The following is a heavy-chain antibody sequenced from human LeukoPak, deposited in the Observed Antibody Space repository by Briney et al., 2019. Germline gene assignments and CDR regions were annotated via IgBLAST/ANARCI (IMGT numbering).Heavy chain of an antibody. J-gene: IGHJ2*01. Sequence: GASVKVSCKASGGTFSSYAISWVRQAPGQGLEWMGGIIPILGIANYAQKFQGRVTITADKSTSTAYMELKSLRSDDTAVYYCARVGMEIGWSLDLWGRGTLVTVCS. CDR1: GGTFSSYA. CDR3: ARVGMEIGWSLDL. CDR2: IIPILGIA. V-gene: IGHV1-69*10. D-gene: IGHD2-21*01.